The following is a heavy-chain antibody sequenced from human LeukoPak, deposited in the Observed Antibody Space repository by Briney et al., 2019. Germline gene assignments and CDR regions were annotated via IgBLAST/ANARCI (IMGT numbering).Heavy chain of an antibody. CDR2: ISANYGNA. Sequence: ASVKVSCKGSGRSLTRYGISWVRQAPGQRLEWMGWISANYGNANYAQKLRGRVTMTTDTATNTVHMNLRSLRSDDTAIYYCATDTSGHRAFDIWGQGTRVTVSS. CDR3: ATDTSGHRAFDI. V-gene: IGHV1-18*01. J-gene: IGHJ3*02. D-gene: IGHD3-22*01. CDR1: GRSLTRYG.